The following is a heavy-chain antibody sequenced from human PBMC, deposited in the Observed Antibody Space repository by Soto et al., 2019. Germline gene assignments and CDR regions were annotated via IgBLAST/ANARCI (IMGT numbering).Heavy chain of an antibody. Sequence: GGSLRLSCAASGFTFSSYAMSWVRQAPGKGLEWVSAISGSGGSTYYADSVKGRFTISRDNSKNTLYLQMNSLRAEDTAVYYCAKDNGGDFWSVYYTRRYYYYYGMDVWGQGTTVTVSS. V-gene: IGHV3-23*01. CDR3: AKDNGGDFWSVYYTRRYYYYYGMDV. D-gene: IGHD3-3*01. CDR2: ISGSGGST. CDR1: GFTFSSYA. J-gene: IGHJ6*02.